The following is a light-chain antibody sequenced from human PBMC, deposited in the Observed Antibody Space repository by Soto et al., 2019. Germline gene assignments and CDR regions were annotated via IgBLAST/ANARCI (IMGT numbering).Light chain of an antibody. CDR1: QSVRSNY. CDR2: GAS. Sequence: EIVLTQSPGTLSLSSGERATLSCRASQSVRSNYLAWYQQKPGQAPRLLIYGASSRATGIPDRFGGSGSGTDFTLTISRLEPEDFAVYYCQQYASSPLTFGGGTTVEIK. CDR3: QQYASSPLT. J-gene: IGKJ4*01. V-gene: IGKV3-20*01.